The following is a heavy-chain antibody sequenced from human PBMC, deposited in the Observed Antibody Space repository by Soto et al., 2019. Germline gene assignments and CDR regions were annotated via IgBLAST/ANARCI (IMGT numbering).Heavy chain of an antibody. Sequence: GGSLRLSCAASGFTFSSYSMNWVRQAPGKGLEWVSSISSSSSYIYYADSVKGRFTISRDNAKNSLYLQMNSLRAEDTAVYYCARDLGTARFLEWSTTRELGYYYGMDVWGQGTTVTVSS. V-gene: IGHV3-21*01. CDR3: ARDLGTARFLEWSTTRELGYYYGMDV. J-gene: IGHJ6*02. D-gene: IGHD3-3*01. CDR1: GFTFSSYS. CDR2: ISSSSSYI.